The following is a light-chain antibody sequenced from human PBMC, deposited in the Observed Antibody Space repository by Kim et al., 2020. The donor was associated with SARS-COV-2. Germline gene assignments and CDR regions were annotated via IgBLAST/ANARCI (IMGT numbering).Light chain of an antibody. CDR2: DVR. J-gene: IGLJ1*01. Sequence: GQSITISCTGTSSDFGYYDSVSWYQQHPGKAPKLIMYDVRERASGVSNRFSGSQSGNTASLTISGLRTDDEADYYCSSHTTSSTYVFGSGTKVTVL. CDR1: SSDFGYYDS. V-gene: IGLV2-14*04. CDR3: SSHTTSSTYV.